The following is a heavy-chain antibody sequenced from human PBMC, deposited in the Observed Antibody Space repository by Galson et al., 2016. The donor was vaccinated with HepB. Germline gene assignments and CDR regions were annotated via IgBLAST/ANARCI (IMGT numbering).Heavy chain of an antibody. CDR2: IYSGGRT. V-gene: IGHV4-39*01. CDR1: GGSISSGTYY. CDR3: ARHDYDSSGYNWFDP. D-gene: IGHD3-22*01. J-gene: IGHJ5*02. Sequence: ETLSLTCTVSGGSISSGTYYWGWIRQPPRKGLEWIGTIYSGGRTYYNPSLMSRLTISVDTSKNQFSLRLSSVTAADTAIYYCARHDYDSSGYNWFDPWGQGTLVTVSS.